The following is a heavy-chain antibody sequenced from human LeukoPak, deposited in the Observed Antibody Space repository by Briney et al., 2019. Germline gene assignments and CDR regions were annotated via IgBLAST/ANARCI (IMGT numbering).Heavy chain of an antibody. J-gene: IGHJ3*02. V-gene: IGHV4-61*02. CDR2: IYTSGST. D-gene: IGHD3-10*01. CDR1: GGSISSGSYY. Sequence: SETLSPTCTVSGGSISSGSYYWSWIRQPAGKGLEWIGRIYTSGSTNYNPSLKSRVTISVDTSKNQFSLKLSSVTAADTAVYYCARERGAFDIWGQGTMVTVSS. CDR3: ARERGAFDI.